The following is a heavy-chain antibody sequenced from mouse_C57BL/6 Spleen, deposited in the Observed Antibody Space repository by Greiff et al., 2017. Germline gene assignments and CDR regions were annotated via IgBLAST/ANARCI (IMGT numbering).Heavy chain of an antibody. J-gene: IGHJ4*01. CDR2: INPNYGTT. V-gene: IGHV1-39*01. Sequence: VQLKESGPELVKPGASVKISCKASGYSFTDYNMNWVKQSNGKSLEWIGVINPNYGTTSYNQKFKGKATLTVDQSSSTAYMQLNSLTSEDSAVYYCARSHDYNYYAMDYWGQGTSVTVSS. CDR1: GYSFTDYN. D-gene: IGHD2-4*01. CDR3: ARSHDYNYYAMDY.